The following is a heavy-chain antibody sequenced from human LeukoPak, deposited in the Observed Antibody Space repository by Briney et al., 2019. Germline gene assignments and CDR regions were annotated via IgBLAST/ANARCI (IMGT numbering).Heavy chain of an antibody. Sequence: PSETLSLTCAVYGGSFSGYYWSWVRQAPGKGLEWVSAISGSGGSTYYADSVKGRFTISRDNSKNTLYLQMNSLRAEDTAVYYCAKDRYGDLPNDAFDIWGQGTMVTVSS. CDR3: AKDRYGDLPNDAFDI. V-gene: IGHV3-23*01. CDR1: GGSFSGYY. D-gene: IGHD4-17*01. J-gene: IGHJ3*02. CDR2: ISGSGGST.